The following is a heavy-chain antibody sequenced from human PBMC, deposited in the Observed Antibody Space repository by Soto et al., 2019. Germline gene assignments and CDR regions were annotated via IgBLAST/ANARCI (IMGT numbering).Heavy chain of an antibody. CDR1: GDSITNSNYY. J-gene: IGHJ5*02. CDR2: IYYIGST. CDR3: AGRNSLASVSLNFRELSNYKWIDP. D-gene: IGHD3-16*02. V-gene: IGHV4-39*01. Sequence: SETLSLTCTVSGDSITNSNYYWGWFRQPPGKGLEWIASIYYIGSTYYNPSLKSRVTISVDTSNNQFSLNLNSVTASDAAVYYCAGRNSLASVSLNFRELSNYKWIDPWGPGTLVTVSS.